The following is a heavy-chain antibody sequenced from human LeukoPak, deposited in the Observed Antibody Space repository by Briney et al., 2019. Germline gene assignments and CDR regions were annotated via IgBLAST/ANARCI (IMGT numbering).Heavy chain of an antibody. CDR2: INHSGRT. V-gene: IGHV4-34*01. Sequence: SETLSLTCAVYGGSFSGYYWSWIRQPPGKGLEWIGEINHSGRTNYNPSLKSRVTISVDTSKNQFSLKLSSVTAADTAVYYWARGFAAPLGYWGQGTLVTVSS. CDR1: GGSFSGYY. CDR3: ARGFAAPLGY. J-gene: IGHJ4*02. D-gene: IGHD6-13*01.